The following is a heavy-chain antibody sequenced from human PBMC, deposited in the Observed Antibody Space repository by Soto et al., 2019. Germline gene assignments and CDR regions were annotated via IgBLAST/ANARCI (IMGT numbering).Heavy chain of an antibody. CDR2: ISGSGGST. CDR1: GFTFSSYA. J-gene: IGHJ5*02. V-gene: IGHV3-23*01. CDR3: AKNPYYDFWSGYYHWFDP. D-gene: IGHD3-3*01. Sequence: GGSLRLSCAASGFTFSSYAMSWVRQAPGKGLEWVSAISGSGGSTYYADSVKGRFTISRDNSKNTLYLQMNSLRAEDTAVYYCAKNPYYDFWSGYYHWFDPWGQGTLVTVSS.